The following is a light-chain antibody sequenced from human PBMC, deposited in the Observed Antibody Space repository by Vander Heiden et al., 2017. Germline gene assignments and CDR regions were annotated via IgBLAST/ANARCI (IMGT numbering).Light chain of an antibody. Sequence: DIQMTQSPSSLSASVGDRGTITCRASQSVTSFLNWYQQKPGQAPKLLIYASSSLHTGVPSRFSGRGSGTDFSLTIRSLQPEDFATYYCQQSYIVPVTFGPGTKVDMK. CDR3: QQSYIVPVT. V-gene: IGKV1-39*01. CDR1: QSVTSF. J-gene: IGKJ3*01. CDR2: ASS.